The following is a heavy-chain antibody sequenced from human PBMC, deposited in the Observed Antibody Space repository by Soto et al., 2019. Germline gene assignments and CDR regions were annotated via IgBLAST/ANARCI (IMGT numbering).Heavy chain of an antibody. CDR3: VGYCSGGSCYRYYYYYYGMDV. V-gene: IGHV3-23*01. Sequence: GGSLRLSCAASGFTFSSYAMSWVRQAPGKGLEWVSAISGSGGSTYYAYSVKGGFTISRDNSKNTLYLQMNSLRAEDTAVYYCVGYCSGGSCYRYYYYYYGMDVWGQGTTVTVSS. CDR2: ISGSGGST. D-gene: IGHD2-15*01. CDR1: GFTFSSYA. J-gene: IGHJ6*02.